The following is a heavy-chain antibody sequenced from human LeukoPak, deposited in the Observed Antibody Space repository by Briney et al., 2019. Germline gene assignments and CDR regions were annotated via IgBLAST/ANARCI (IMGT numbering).Heavy chain of an antibody. CDR3: ARQPPTLDFWSGYMASQYYFDY. Sequence: SETLSLTCTVSGGSISSSSYYWGWIRQPPGKGLEWIGSIYYSGSTYYNPSLKSRVTKSVDTSKNQFSLKLSSMTAADTAVHYCARQPPTLDFWSGYMASQYYFDYWGQGTLVTVSS. J-gene: IGHJ4*02. CDR2: IYYSGST. CDR1: GGSISSSSYY. V-gene: IGHV4-39*01. D-gene: IGHD3-3*01.